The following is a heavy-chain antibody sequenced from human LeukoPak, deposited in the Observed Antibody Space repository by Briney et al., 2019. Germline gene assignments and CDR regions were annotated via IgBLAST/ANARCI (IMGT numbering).Heavy chain of an antibody. CDR2: LYYSGST. V-gene: IGHV4-39*01. CDR3: ARPLDTAMGPDAFDI. CDR1: GGSISSSSYY. J-gene: IGHJ3*02. D-gene: IGHD5-18*01. Sequence: PSETLSLTCTVSGGSISSSSYYWGWIRQPPGKGLEWIGSLYYSGSTYYNPSLKSRVTISVDTSKNQFSLKLSSVTAADTAVYYCARPLDTAMGPDAFDIWGQRTMVTVSS.